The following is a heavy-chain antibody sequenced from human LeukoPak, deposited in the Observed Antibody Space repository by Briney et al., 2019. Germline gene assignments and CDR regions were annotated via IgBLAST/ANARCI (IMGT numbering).Heavy chain of an antibody. CDR2: ITGSGDSA. CDR3: AKGTTDYDASDPLDF. Sequence: GGSLRLSCAASGFTFSSYSMNWVRQAPGKGLEWVSAITGSGDSAYYSDSVKGRFTISRDQPKSTVYLQMTSLRAEDTAVFYCAKGTTDYDASDPLDFWGQGTLVTVSS. V-gene: IGHV3-23*01. J-gene: IGHJ4*02. CDR1: GFTFSSYS. D-gene: IGHD3-16*01.